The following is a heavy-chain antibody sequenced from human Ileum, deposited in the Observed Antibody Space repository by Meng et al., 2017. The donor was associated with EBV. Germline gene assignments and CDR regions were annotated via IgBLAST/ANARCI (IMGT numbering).Heavy chain of an antibody. V-gene: IGHV4-28*01. CDR3: ARNVPGTSAYYD. CDR1: GYSISSTNW. Sequence: QGPLAESGPGLVKPSATLALTCAVSGYSISSTNWWGWIRQPPGKGLEWIGYIYYSGSTSYNPSLKSRVTMSVDTSKNQFSLNLNSVTAVDTAVYYCARNVPGTSAYYDWGQGTLVTVSS. CDR2: IYYSGST. J-gene: IGHJ4*02. D-gene: IGHD3-22*01.